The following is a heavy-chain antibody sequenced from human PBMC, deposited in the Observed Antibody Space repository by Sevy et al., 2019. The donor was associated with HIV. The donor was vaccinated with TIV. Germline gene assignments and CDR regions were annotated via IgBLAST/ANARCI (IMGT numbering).Heavy chain of an antibody. CDR2: IYPDDSDT. Sequence: GESLKISCKGSGYSFTSHWIGWVRHIPGKGLEWMGIIYPDDSDTRYSPSFQGQVTFSPDKSISTAYLQWSSLKASDTAMYYCATSRSGYFDSSGYYIYWGQGTLVTVSS. V-gene: IGHV5-51*01. D-gene: IGHD3-22*01. CDR1: GYSFTSHW. CDR3: ATSRSGYFDSSGYYIY. J-gene: IGHJ4*02.